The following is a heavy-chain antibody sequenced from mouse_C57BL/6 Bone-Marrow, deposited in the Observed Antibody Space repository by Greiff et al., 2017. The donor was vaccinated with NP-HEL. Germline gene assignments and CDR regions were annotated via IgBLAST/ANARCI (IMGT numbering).Heavy chain of an antibody. CDR3: ARLHYGSLCDY. CDR2: IDPSDSYT. CDR1: GYTFTSYW. J-gene: IGHJ2*01. Sequence: QVQLQQPGAELVRPGTSVKLSCKASGYTFTSYWMHWVKQRPGQGLEWIGVIDPSDSYTNYNQKFQGKATLTVDTSSSTAYMQLSSLTSEDSAVYDCARLHYGSLCDYWGQGTTLTVSS. V-gene: IGHV1-59*01. D-gene: IGHD1-1*01.